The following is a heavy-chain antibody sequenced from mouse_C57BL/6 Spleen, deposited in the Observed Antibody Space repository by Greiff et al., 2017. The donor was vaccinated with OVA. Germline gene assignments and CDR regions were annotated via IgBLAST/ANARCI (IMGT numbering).Heavy chain of an antibody. V-gene: IGHV2-2*01. J-gene: IGHJ4*01. CDR1: GFSLTSYG. D-gene: IGHD2-4*01. Sequence: VKLMESGPGLVQPSQSLSITCTVSGFSLTSYGVHWVRQSPGKGLEWLGVIWSGGSTDYNAAFISRLSISKDNSKSQVFFIMNSLQADDTAIYCCASYDYETGVDYWGQGTSVTVSS. CDR2: IWSGGST. CDR3: ASYDYETGVDY.